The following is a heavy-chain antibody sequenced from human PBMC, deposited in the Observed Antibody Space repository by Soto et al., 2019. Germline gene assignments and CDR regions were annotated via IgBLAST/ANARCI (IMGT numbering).Heavy chain of an antibody. Sequence: QVQLVQSGAEVKKPGSSVKVSCKASGGTFSSYAISWVRQAPGQGLEWMGGIIPIFGTANYAQKFQGRVTITADESTSTAYMELSILRSEDTAVYYCARVRVTAASYYYYGMDVWGQGTTVTVSS. CDR1: GGTFSSYA. J-gene: IGHJ6*02. V-gene: IGHV1-69*01. CDR3: ARVRVTAASYYYYGMDV. CDR2: IIPIFGTA. D-gene: IGHD2-21*02.